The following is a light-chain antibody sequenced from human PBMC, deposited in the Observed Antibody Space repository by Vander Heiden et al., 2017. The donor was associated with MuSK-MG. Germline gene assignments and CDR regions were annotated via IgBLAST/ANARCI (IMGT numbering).Light chain of an antibody. V-gene: IGKV3D-15*01. CDR2: GAS. CDR1: QSVSTN. CDR3: HQDDNWPPWT. Sequence: ETVMTQSPATLSVSPGERVTLSCRASQSVSTNLAWYQQKPGQAPRLLIYGASARANGIPARFSGGGYGTEFTLTISSRQPEDFAVYYCHQDDNWPPWTFGQGTMVEIK. J-gene: IGKJ1*01.